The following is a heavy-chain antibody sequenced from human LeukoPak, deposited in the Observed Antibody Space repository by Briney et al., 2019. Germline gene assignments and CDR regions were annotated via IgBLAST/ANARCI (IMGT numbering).Heavy chain of an antibody. CDR3: ARGRNDNGGMFFDS. D-gene: IGHD4-23*01. V-gene: IGHV4-59*01. Sequence: SETLSLTCTVSGGSIRSYYWNWIRQAPGKGLEWVGFISYSGYTSYSPSLKSRVAISVDTAKSQFSLRLNSMTAADTAIYYCARGRNDNGGMFFDSWAQGNLVTVSS. CDR2: ISYSGYT. CDR1: GGSIRSYY. J-gene: IGHJ4*02.